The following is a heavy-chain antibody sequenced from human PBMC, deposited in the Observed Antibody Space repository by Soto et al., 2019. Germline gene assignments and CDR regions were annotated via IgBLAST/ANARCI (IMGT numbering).Heavy chain of an antibody. Sequence: QVQLVESGGGVVQPGRSLRLSCAASGFTFSSSGMHWVRQGPGKGLEWVACIWFDGENKYYADSVKGRFTISRDISKNTMYLEMNSQSVDDTAVYYWARQGPAGATVPNAWGQGTLVTVSS. CDR3: ARQGPAGATVPNA. D-gene: IGHD1-26*01. V-gene: IGHV3-33*01. CDR2: IWFDGENK. CDR1: GFTFSSSG. J-gene: IGHJ4*02.